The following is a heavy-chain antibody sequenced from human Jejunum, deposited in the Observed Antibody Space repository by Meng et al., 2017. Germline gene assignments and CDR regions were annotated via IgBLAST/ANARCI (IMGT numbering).Heavy chain of an antibody. V-gene: IGHV3-7*01. J-gene: IGHJ4*02. D-gene: IGHD6-19*01. CDR1: GFTFSSYW. Sequence: GESLKISCEVSGFTFSSYWMTWVRQAPGKGLEWVANIKQDGSETYYVDSVKGRFTISRDNAKNSLYLQIDNLRAEDTAVYYCAKERVTAMARTDFDYWGLGTMVTVSS. CDR2: IKQDGSET. CDR3: AKERVTAMARTDFDY.